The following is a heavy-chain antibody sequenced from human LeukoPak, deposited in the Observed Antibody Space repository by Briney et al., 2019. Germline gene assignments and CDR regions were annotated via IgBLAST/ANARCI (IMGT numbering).Heavy chain of an antibody. Sequence: GGSLRLSCAASGLTVSDNYMTWVRQAPGKGLEWVSIIYGGSTYYADSVKGRFTLSRDNSKNTVYLQMNSLRAEDTAVYYCARDFEGVHRTTNSYTYYYYMDVWGKGTTVIVSS. CDR1: GLTVSDNY. D-gene: IGHD2/OR15-2a*01. CDR3: ARDFEGVHRTTNSYTYYYYMDV. V-gene: IGHV3-53*01. CDR2: IYGGST. J-gene: IGHJ6*03.